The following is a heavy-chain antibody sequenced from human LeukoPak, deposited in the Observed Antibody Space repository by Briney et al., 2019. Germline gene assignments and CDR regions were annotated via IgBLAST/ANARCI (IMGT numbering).Heavy chain of an antibody. CDR2: TYYRSKWYN. D-gene: IGHD3-9*01. V-gene: IGHV6-1*01. Sequence: SQTLSLTCAISGDSVSSNSAAWNWIRQSPSRGLEWLGRTYYRSKWYNDYAVSVKSRITINPDTSKNQFSLQLNSVTPEDTAVYYCARGHDILTGYYVDYYYYGMDVWGKGTTVTVSS. J-gene: IGHJ6*04. CDR3: ARGHDILTGYYVDYYYYGMDV. CDR1: GDSVSSNSAA.